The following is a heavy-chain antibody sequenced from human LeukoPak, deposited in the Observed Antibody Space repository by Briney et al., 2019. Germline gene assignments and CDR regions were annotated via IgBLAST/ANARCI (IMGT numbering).Heavy chain of an antibody. CDR2: IYHSGST. J-gene: IGHJ4*02. CDR1: GYSISSGYY. Sequence: VKPSETLSLTCTVSGYSISSGYYWGWIRQPPGKGLEWIGSIYHSGSTYYNPSLKSRVTISVDTSKNQFSLKLSSVTAADTAVYYCAREGRQVTQLYGSYIFDYWGQGTLVTVSS. V-gene: IGHV4-38-2*02. D-gene: IGHD4-11*01. CDR3: AREGRQVTQLYGSYIFDY.